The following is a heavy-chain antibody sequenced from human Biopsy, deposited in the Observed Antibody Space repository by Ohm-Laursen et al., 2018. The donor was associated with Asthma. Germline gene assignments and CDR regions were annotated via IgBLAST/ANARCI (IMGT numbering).Heavy chain of an antibody. CDR3: VRDGTDDAFDI. V-gene: IGHV3-30*01. CDR2: ISKDASTQ. Sequence: SLRLSCAASGFSFSNFAIHWVRQAPGKGLERVGVISKDASTQDYADSVKGRFTMARDNSKNTLDLQMNSLREEDTAVYYCVRDGTDDAFDIWGQGTPVTVSS. CDR1: GFSFSNFA. J-gene: IGHJ4*02. D-gene: IGHD5-24*01.